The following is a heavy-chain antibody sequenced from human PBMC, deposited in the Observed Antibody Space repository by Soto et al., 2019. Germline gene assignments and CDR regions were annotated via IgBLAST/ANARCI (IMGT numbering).Heavy chain of an antibody. CDR1: GFSFNDNW. CDR2: LKSDGRDT. CDR3: VRDDYDSRDHYYYYYGMDV. J-gene: IGHJ6*02. Sequence: GGSLRLSCAASGFSFNDNWMHWVRQVPGKGLMWVSRLKSDGRDTIYADSVKGRFTVSRDSAKNTLYLQMNSLRVEDTAVYYCVRDDYDSRDHYYYYYGMDVWGQGTTVTVSS. D-gene: IGHD3-22*01. V-gene: IGHV3-74*01.